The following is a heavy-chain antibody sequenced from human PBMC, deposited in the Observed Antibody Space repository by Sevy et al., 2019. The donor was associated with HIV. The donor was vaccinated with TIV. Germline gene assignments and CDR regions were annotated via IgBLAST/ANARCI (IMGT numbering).Heavy chain of an antibody. V-gene: IGHV3-74*01. CDR1: GFTFSTYW. CDR3: CQSYYLLTGPQNL. Sequence: GGSLRLSCSASGFTFSTYWMHWVRQAPGKGLVWVSRLNFDETQIDYADFVKGRFTISRDNAKKTLYLQMNSLRPEDTAMYYCCQSYYLLTGPQNLWGQGTLVTVSS. J-gene: IGHJ5*02. CDR2: LNFDETQI. D-gene: IGHD3-9*01.